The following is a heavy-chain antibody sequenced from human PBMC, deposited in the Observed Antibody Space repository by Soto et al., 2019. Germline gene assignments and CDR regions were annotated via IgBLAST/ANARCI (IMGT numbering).Heavy chain of an antibody. CDR2: IWNDESNK. Sequence: HPGGSLRLSCAASGFTFSSYHMHWVRQAPGKGLEWVAVIWNDESNKYYADSVKGRFTISRDNSKNRLWLQMNSLRFEDTAVYYCARIGSWALNFDYWGQGALVTVSS. J-gene: IGHJ4*02. V-gene: IGHV3-33*08. CDR3: ARIGSWALNFDY. D-gene: IGHD6-13*01. CDR1: GFTFSSYH.